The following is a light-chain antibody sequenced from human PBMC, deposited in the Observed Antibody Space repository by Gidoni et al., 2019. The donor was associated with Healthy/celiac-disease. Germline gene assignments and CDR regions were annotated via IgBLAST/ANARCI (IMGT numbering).Light chain of an antibody. Sequence: ALQLTPSPSSLSASVGDRVNITCRASQSIRNDLGWYQQKPGKAPKLLIYAASSLQSGVPSRFSGSGAGTEFTLTISSLQPEDFATYYCLQDYNYPHTFGQGTKLEIK. J-gene: IGKJ2*01. V-gene: IGKV1-6*01. CDR1: QSIRND. CDR2: AAS. CDR3: LQDYNYPHT.